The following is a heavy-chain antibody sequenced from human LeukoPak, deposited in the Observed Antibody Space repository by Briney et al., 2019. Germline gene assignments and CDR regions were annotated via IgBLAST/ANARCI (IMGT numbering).Heavy chain of an antibody. D-gene: IGHD1-26*01. CDR2: IKQDGSEK. V-gene: IGHV3-7*01. J-gene: IGHJ1*01. CDR3: VRDLMGATHYFHH. CDR1: GFTFSSYW. Sequence: GGSLRLSCAASGFTFSSYWMSWVRQAPGKGLEWVANIKQDGSEKYYVDSVKGRFTISRDNAKNSLYLQMNSLRVDDTAVYYCVRDLMGATHYFHHWGQGTLVTVSS.